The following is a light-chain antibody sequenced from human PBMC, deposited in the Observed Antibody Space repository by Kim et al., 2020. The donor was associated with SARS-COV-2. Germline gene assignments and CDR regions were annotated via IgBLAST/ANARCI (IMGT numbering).Light chain of an antibody. J-gene: IGKJ4*01. CDR3: QQYGSSPST. Sequence: SPGERATLSCRASQSVGSSYLAWYQQKPGQAPRLLIYGASSRATGIPDRFSGSGSGTDFTLTISRLEPEDFAVYYCQQYGSSPSTFGGGTKVDIK. CDR1: QSVGSSY. CDR2: GAS. V-gene: IGKV3-20*01.